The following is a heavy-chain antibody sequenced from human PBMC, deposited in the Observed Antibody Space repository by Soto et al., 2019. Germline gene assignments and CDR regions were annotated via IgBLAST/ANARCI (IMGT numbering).Heavy chain of an antibody. CDR1: GYTFTGYY. CDR2: ISVYNGNT. V-gene: IGHV1-18*04. CDR3: ARAPELLWFGSSDY. D-gene: IGHD3-10*01. J-gene: IGHJ4*02. Sequence: ASVKVSCKASGYTFTGYYMHWVRQAPGQGLEWMVWISVYNGNTNYAQKLQGRVTMTTDTSTSTAYMELRSLRSDDTAVYYCARAPELLWFGSSDYWGQGTLVTVSS.